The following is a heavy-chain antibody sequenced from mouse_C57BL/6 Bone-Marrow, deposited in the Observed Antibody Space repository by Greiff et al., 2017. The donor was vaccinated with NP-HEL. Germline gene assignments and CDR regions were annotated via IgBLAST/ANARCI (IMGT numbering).Heavy chain of an antibody. CDR3: ARPPYYYGSSPDY. CDR1: GYTFTSYG. V-gene: IGHV1-81*01. J-gene: IGHJ2*01. Sequence: VQLQQSGAELARPGASVKLSCKASGYTFTSYGISWVKQRTGQGLEWIGEISPRSGNTYYNEKFKGKATLTADKSSSTAYMELRSLTSEDSAVYFCARPPYYYGSSPDYWGQGTTLTVSS. D-gene: IGHD1-1*01. CDR2: ISPRSGNT.